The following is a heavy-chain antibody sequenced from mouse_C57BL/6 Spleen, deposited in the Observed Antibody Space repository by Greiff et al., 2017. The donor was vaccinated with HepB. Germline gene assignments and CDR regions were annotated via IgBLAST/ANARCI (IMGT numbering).Heavy chain of an antibody. CDR1: GYAFTNYL. J-gene: IGHJ2*01. D-gene: IGHD1-1*02. CDR3: ARGRGLGSLDY. V-gene: IGHV1-54*01. CDR2: INPGSGGT. Sequence: QVQLKQSGAELVRPGTSVKVSCKASGYAFTNYLIEWVKQRPGQGLEWIGVINPGSGGTNYNEKFKGKATLTADKSSSTAYMQLSSLTSEDSAVYFCARGRGLGSLDYWGQGTTLTVSS.